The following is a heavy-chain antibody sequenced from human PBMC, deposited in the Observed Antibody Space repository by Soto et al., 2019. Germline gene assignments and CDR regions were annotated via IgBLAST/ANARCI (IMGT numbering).Heavy chain of an antibody. CDR3: AKDIGDGDLTHAFDV. J-gene: IGHJ3*01. CDR1: GFTFDDYA. CDR2: IRWNSEAI. D-gene: IGHD3-3*01. V-gene: IGHV3-9*01. Sequence: DVRLVESGGGLVQPGRSLRLSCAASGFTFDDYAMHWVRQAPGKGLEWVSGIRWNSEAIGYADSVRGRFTVSRDNAKNSLFLLMNSLRAEDTAFNFCAKDIGDGDLTHAFDVWGRGTVVTVSS.